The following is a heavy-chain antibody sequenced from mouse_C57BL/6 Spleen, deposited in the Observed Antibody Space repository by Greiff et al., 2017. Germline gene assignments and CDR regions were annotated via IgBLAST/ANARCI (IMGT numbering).Heavy chain of an antibody. CDR2: IYPGSGST. V-gene: IGHV1-55*01. Sequence: VQLQQPGAELVKPGASVKMSCKASGYTFTSYWITWVKQRPGQGLEWIGDIYPGSGSTNYNEKFKSKATLTVDTSSSTAYMQLSSLTSEDSAVYYCAREGGTTVVATGYYFDYWGQGTTLTVSS. CDR3: AREGGTTVVATGYYFDY. J-gene: IGHJ2*01. CDR1: GYTFTSYW. D-gene: IGHD1-1*01.